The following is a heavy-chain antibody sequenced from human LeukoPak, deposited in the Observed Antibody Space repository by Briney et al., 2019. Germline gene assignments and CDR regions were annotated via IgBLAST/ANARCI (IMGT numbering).Heavy chain of an antibody. D-gene: IGHD1-20*01. CDR2: IKGDGSST. CDR1: GFTFSSYW. J-gene: IGHJ4*02. Sequence: TGGSLRLSCAASGFTFSSYWMHWVRHTPGKGLVWVSRIKGDGSSTSYADSVKGRFTISRDNAKNTLYLQMNSLRAEDTAVYYCANSNWSPFDHWGQGTLVTVSS. CDR3: ANSNWSPFDH. V-gene: IGHV3-74*01.